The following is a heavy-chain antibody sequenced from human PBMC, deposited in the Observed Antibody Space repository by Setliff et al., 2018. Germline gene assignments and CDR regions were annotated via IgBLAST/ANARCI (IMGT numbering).Heavy chain of an antibody. J-gene: IGHJ6*03. Sequence: GASVKVSCKASGGTFSNYDISWVRQAPGQGLEWMGGIIPIFGTTNYAQRFQGRVTITTDESTSTAYMELSSLRSEDTAVYYCARERGDIVTTTSYYYYLDVWG. CDR3: ARERGDIVTTTSYYYYLDV. CDR2: IIPIFGTT. V-gene: IGHV1-69*05. D-gene: IGHD5-12*01. CDR1: GGTFSNYD.